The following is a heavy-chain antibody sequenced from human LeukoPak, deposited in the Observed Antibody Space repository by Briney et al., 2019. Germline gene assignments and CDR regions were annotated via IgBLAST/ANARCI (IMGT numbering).Heavy chain of an antibody. CDR1: GFTFSSYS. Sequence: PGGSLRLSCAASGFTFSSYSMNWVRQAPGKGLEWVSSISSSSSYIYYADSVKGRFTISRDNAKNSLYLQMNSLRAEDTAVYYCARLRSPSSSWDFDYWGQGTLVTVSS. J-gene: IGHJ4*02. CDR3: ARLRSPSSSWDFDY. CDR2: ISSSSSYI. V-gene: IGHV3-21*01. D-gene: IGHD6-13*01.